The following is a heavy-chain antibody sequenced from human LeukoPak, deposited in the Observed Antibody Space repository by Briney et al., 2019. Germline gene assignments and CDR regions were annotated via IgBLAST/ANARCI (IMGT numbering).Heavy chain of an antibody. CDR3: ARVYYDSPYFDY. D-gene: IGHD3-22*01. Sequence: SETLSLTCTVSGGSISSGDYYWSWIRQPPGKGLEWIGYIYYSGSTYYNPSLKSRVTISVDTSKNQFSLKLSSVTAADTAVYYCARVYYDSPYFDYWGQGTLVTVSS. CDR1: GGSISSGDYY. CDR2: IYYSGST. J-gene: IGHJ4*02. V-gene: IGHV4-30-4*01.